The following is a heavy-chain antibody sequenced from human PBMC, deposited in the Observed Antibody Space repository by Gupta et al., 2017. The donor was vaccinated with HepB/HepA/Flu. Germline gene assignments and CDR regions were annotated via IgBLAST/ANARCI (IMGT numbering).Heavy chain of an antibody. CDR2: IYSGGSV. CDR1: GSSVTTAY. D-gene: IGHD5-24*01. CDR3: ARGANSRRWTYNQYFADV. V-gene: IGHV3-53*01. Sequence: EVQLVEAGGGLVHPGASLRLSCVVPGSSVTTAYMTWIRQSPGKGLEWVSGIYSGGSVSSAESVEGRFTISRDVSKNTLFLQMNSLKVEDTALYFCARGANSRRWTYNQYFADVWGKGTPVTVSS. J-gene: IGHJ6*04.